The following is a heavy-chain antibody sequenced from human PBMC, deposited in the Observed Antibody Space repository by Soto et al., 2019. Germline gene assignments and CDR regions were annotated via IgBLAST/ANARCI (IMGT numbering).Heavy chain of an antibody. CDR1: GFTFGDYA. V-gene: IGHV3-23*01. CDR3: AKVRVRSAVAGPSDY. J-gene: IGHJ4*02. CDR2: ISGSGGTT. Sequence: SGGSLRLSCTTSGFTFGDYAMSWVRQAPGKGLEWVSAISGSGGTTYYADSVKGRFTISRDNSKNTLYLQMNSLRVEDTAVYYCAKVRVRSAVAGPSDYWGQGTLVTVSS. D-gene: IGHD6-19*01.